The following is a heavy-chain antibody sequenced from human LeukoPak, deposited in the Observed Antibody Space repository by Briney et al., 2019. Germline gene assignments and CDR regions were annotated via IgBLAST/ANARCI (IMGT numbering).Heavy chain of an antibody. V-gene: IGHV4-4*02. D-gene: IGHD6-19*01. CDR1: GGSITNRNW. CDR2: IYLTGST. J-gene: IGHJ1*01. Sequence: SGTLSLTCAVSGGSITNRNWWSWVRESPGKGLECIGEIYLTGSTNYNPSLKSRVTISLDKPKDQLSLKLNSVTAADTAVYYCASGENSSGWYYFQQWGQGTLVTVSS. CDR3: ASGENSSGWYYFQQ.